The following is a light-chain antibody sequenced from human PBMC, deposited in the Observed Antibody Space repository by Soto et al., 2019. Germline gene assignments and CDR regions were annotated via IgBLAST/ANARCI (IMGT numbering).Light chain of an antibody. CDR1: QSLLNSNGYNC. CDR3: MQSLQTPLT. J-gene: IGKJ1*01. V-gene: IGKV2-28*01. CDR2: LGS. Sequence: DIVMTQSPLSLPVTPGESASISCRSSQSLLNSNGYNCLEWYLPKTGQSPQLLIYLGSNRASGVPDRLSGSGSGTDFTLKISIVEAEDVGVYFCMQSLQTPLTFGQGTKVEIK.